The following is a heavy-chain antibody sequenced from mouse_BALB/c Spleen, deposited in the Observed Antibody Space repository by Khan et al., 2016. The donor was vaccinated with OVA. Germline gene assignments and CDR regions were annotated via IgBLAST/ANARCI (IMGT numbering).Heavy chain of an antibody. CDR1: GYSITSDYA. V-gene: IGHV3-2*02. J-gene: IGHJ3*01. CDR2: ISSSGST. D-gene: IGHD3-3*01. Sequence: EVQLQESGPGLVKPSQSLSLTCTVTGYSITSDYAWNWIRQFPGNKLEWMGYISSSGSTSYTPSLKSRISITRATSKNQFFLQLNAGTTEDTATYYCTRGRAYWGQGTLVTVSA. CDR3: TRGRAY.